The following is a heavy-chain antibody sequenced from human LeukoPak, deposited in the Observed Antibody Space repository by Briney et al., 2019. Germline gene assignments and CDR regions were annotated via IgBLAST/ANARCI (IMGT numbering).Heavy chain of an antibody. D-gene: IGHD3-10*01. Sequence: ASVKVSCKASGYTFPSYGISWVRQAPGQGLEWMGWISAYNGNTNYAQKLQGRVTMTTDTSTSTAYMELRSLRSDDTAVYYCARDRPMVRGVIVNWFDPWGQGTLVTVSS. V-gene: IGHV1-18*01. CDR1: GYTFPSYG. CDR2: ISAYNGNT. J-gene: IGHJ5*02. CDR3: ARDRPMVRGVIVNWFDP.